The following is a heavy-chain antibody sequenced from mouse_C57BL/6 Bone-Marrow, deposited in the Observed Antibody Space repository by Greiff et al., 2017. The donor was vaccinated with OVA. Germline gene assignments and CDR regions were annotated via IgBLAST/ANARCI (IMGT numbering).Heavy chain of an antibody. V-gene: IGHV1-55*01. CDR1: GYTFTSYW. J-gene: IGHJ1*03. CDR2: IYPGSGST. CDR3: ASYGNYPWYCDV. Sequence: QVQLQQPGAELVKPGASVKMSCKASGYTFTSYWITWVKQRPGQGLEWIGAIYPGSGSTNYNEKFKSKATLTVDTPSTTAYMQLSSLTSEDSAVYYCASYGNYPWYCDVWGTGTTVTVSS. D-gene: IGHD2-1*01.